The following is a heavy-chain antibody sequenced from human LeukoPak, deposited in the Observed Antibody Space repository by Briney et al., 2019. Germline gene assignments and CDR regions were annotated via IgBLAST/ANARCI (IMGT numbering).Heavy chain of an antibody. Sequence: GASVKVSCKASGYTFSGHYMHGVRQAPGQGLEWMGWINPDSGGTNYAQKFQGRVTMTRDTSISTAYMELTRLTSDDTAVYCCARDGNFDYWGQGTLVAVSS. CDR3: ARDGNFDY. V-gene: IGHV1-2*02. CDR2: INPDSGGT. CDR1: GYTFSGHY. J-gene: IGHJ4*02.